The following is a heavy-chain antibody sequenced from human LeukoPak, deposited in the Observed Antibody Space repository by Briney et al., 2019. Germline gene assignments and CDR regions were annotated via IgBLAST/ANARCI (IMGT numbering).Heavy chain of an antibody. CDR3: ARLGLRFLGWLSRGVY. CDR2: IYYSGST. D-gene: IGHD3-3*01. CDR1: GGSISSSSYY. Sequence: SETLSLTCTVSGGSISSSSYYWGWIRQPPGKGLEWIGSIYYSGSTYYNPSLKSRVTISVDTSKNQFSLKLSSVTAADTAVYYCARLGLRFLGWLSRGVYWGQGTLVTVSS. J-gene: IGHJ4*02. V-gene: IGHV4-39*01.